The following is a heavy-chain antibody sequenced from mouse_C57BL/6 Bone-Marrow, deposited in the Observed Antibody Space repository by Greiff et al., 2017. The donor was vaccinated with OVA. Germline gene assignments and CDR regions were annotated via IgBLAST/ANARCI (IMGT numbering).Heavy chain of an antibody. V-gene: IGHV1-64*01. Sequence: QVQLQQPGAELVKPGASVKLSCKASGYTFTSYWMHWVKQRPGQGLEWIGMIHPNSGSTNYNEKFKSKATLTVDKSSSTAYLQLSSLTSEDSAVYDCAHCGDNSYYFDYWGQGTTLTVSS. CDR3: AHCGDNSYYFDY. J-gene: IGHJ2*01. CDR2: IHPNSGST. CDR1: GYTFTSYW. D-gene: IGHD1-3*01.